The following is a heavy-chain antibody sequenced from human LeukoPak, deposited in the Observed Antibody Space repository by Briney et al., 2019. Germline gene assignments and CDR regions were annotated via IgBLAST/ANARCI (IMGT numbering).Heavy chain of an antibody. CDR1: RFTFSSYA. Sequence: GGSLRLSCAASRFTFSSYAMSWVRQAPGKGLEWVSAISGSGGSTYYADSVKGRFTISRDNSKNTLYLQMGSLRAEDMAVYYCARVNYYDSSEDYWGQGTLVTVSS. J-gene: IGHJ4*02. D-gene: IGHD3-22*01. CDR3: ARVNYYDSSEDY. CDR2: ISGSGGST. V-gene: IGHV3-23*01.